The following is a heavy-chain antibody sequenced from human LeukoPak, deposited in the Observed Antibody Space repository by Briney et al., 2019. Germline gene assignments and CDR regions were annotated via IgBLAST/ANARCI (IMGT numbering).Heavy chain of an antibody. J-gene: IGHJ5*02. CDR2: IKEDGSER. Sequence: GGSLRLSCEGAAFIFSGHWMNWVRQTPGKGLEWVASIKEDGSERQYVDSVKGRFSISRDNTKGSLFLQLNSLRAEDTAVYYCARDAGNSGYGCDLWGQGTLVTVSS. CDR1: AFIFSGHW. V-gene: IGHV3-7*03. CDR3: ARDAGNSGYGCDL. D-gene: IGHD5-12*01.